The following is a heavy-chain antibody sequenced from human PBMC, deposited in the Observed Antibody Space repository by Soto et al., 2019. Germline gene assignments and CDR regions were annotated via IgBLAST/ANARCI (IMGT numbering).Heavy chain of an antibody. Sequence: SSETLSLTCAVYGGSFSGYYWSWIRQPPGKGLEWIGEINHSGSTNYNPSLKSRVTISVDTSKNQFSLKLSSVTAADTAVYYCARGTSITIFSSHYYYYMDVWGKGTTVTVSS. CDR3: ARGTSITIFSSHYYYYMDV. V-gene: IGHV4-34*01. D-gene: IGHD3-3*01. CDR1: GGSFSGYY. CDR2: INHSGST. J-gene: IGHJ6*03.